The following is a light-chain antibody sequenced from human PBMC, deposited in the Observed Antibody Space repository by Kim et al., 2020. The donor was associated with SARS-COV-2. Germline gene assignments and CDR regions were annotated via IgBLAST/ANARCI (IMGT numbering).Light chain of an antibody. CDR3: AAWDDSLSACV. CDR2: RNN. Sequence: GQRVTISCSGSSSNIGSNYVYWYQQLPGTAPKLLISRNNQRPSGVPDRFSGSRSGTSASLAISGLRSEDEAEYHCAAWDDSLSACVFGGGTQLTVL. J-gene: IGLJ3*02. V-gene: IGLV1-47*01. CDR1: SSNIGSNY.